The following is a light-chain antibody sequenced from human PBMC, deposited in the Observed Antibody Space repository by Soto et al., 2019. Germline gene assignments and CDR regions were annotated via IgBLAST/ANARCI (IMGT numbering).Light chain of an antibody. CDR2: LNIDGSH. V-gene: IGLV4-69*01. CDR3: QTWGTGPWV. CDR1: SGHSSYA. Sequence: QPVLTQSPSASASLGASVKLTCTLSSGHSSYAIAWHQQQPEKGPRYLMKLNIDGSHSKGDGIPDRFSGSSSGAERYLTISSLQSEDEADYYCQTWGTGPWVFGGGTQLTVL. J-gene: IGLJ3*02.